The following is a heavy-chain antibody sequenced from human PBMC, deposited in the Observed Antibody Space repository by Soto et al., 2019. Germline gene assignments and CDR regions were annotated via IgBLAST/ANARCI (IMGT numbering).Heavy chain of an antibody. CDR1: GSSFPKYP. D-gene: IGHD4-17*01. Sequence: GGSLRLSCAASGSSFPKYPMHWVRQTPDKGLEWVAVISHDGVTKNSADSVKGRFSISRDNSRNTLYLEMNSLRTEDTAMYYCVRGCYGSSWERLDPWRLCTLVTVSS. J-gene: IGHJ5*02. V-gene: IGHV3-30-3*01. CDR2: ISHDGVTK. CDR3: VRGCYGSSWERLDP.